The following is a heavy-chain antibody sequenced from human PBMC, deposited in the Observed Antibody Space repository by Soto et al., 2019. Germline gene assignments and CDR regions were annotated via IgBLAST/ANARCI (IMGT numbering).Heavy chain of an antibody. Sequence: PGGSLRLSCAASGFTFSSYAMSWVRQAPGKGLEWVSAISGSGGSTYYADSVKGRFTISRDSSKNTLYLQMNSLRVEDTAVYYCAKDRQLAVAAPDYWGQGTLVTVSS. CDR2: ISGSGGST. CDR3: AKDRQLAVAAPDY. CDR1: GFTFSSYA. J-gene: IGHJ4*02. D-gene: IGHD6-19*01. V-gene: IGHV3-23*01.